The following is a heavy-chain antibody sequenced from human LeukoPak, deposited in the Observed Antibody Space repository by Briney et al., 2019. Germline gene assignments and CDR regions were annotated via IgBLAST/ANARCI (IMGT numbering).Heavy chain of an antibody. V-gene: IGHV1-69*04. CDR3: ARAEEDRSGSFCGGY. D-gene: IGHD3-10*01. CDR2: IIPIVDLV. Sequence: ASVKVSCRASETFSSHAITWVRQAPGQGLEWMGRIIPIVDLVNSAQKFQGRVTFIADKSTTTAYMELSSLRFEDTAVYYCARAEEDRSGSFCGGYWGQGTLITVSS. J-gene: IGHJ4*02. CDR1: ETFSSHA.